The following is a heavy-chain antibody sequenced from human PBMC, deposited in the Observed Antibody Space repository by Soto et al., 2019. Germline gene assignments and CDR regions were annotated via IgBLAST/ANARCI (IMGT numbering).Heavy chain of an antibody. CDR2: SRDKAQGYST. V-gene: IGHV3-72*01. CDR1: GFTLSDHH. J-gene: IGHJ4*02. Sequence: GGSLRLSCAGSGFTLSDHHIDWVRQAPGKGLEWVGRSRDKAQGYSTAYAASVKGRFTTSRDESKNSVYPQMNSLKTEDTAVYYCVRATYFSDSSGYTRCFVYFCQGT. D-gene: IGHD3-22*01. CDR3: VRATYFSDSSGYTRCFVY.